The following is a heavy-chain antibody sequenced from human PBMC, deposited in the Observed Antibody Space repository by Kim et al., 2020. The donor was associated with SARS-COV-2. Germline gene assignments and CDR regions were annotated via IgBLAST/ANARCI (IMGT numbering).Heavy chain of an antibody. CDR3: ARGAAVGTATALFDF. V-gene: IGHV3-74*01. J-gene: IGHJ4*01. Sequence: DSVKGRFTISRDNARNTLYLQMISLRVEDTAVYYCARGAAVGTATALFDFRGHGTLVTVSS. D-gene: IGHD1-1*01.